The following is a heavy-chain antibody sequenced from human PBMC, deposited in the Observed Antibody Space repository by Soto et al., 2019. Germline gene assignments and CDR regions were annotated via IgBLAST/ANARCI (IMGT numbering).Heavy chain of an antibody. CDR1: GFTFSSYW. CDR2: INSDGSST. D-gene: IGHD2-21*01. J-gene: IGHJ4*02. V-gene: IGHV3-74*01. CDR3: AELVVTLPLFDY. Sequence: TGGSLRLSCAASGFTFSSYWMHWVRQAPGKGLVWVSRINSDGSSTSYADSVKGRFTISRDNAKNTLYLQMNSLRAEYTAVYYCAELVVTLPLFDYWGQGTLVTVSS.